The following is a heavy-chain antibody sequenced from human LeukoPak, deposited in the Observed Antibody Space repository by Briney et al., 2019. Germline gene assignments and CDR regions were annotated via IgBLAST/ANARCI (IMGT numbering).Heavy chain of an antibody. D-gene: IGHD3-22*01. J-gene: IGHJ4*02. Sequence: GGSLRLSCAASGFTFSSYAMSWVRQAPGKGLEWVSGISGSGSSTYYADSVKGRFTISRDNSKNTLYLQMNSLRAEDTAVYYCAKRTTYYYDSSGYYLDYWGQGTLVTVSS. CDR3: AKRTTYYYDSSGYYLDY. CDR2: ISGSGSST. CDR1: GFTFSSYA. V-gene: IGHV3-23*01.